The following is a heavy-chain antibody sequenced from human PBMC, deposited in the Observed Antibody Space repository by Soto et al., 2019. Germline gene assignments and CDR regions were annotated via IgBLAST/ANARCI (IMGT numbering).Heavy chain of an antibody. Sequence: ASVKVSCKASGGTFSSYAISWVRQAPGQGLEWMGRIIPILGIANYAQKFQGRVTITADKSTSTAYMELSSLRSEDTAVYYCARVDRYSSSSVSYYYYGMDVWGQGTTVTVSS. CDR3: ARVDRYSSSSVSYYYYGMDV. V-gene: IGHV1-69*04. CDR1: GGTFSSYA. D-gene: IGHD6-6*01. J-gene: IGHJ6*02. CDR2: IIPILGIA.